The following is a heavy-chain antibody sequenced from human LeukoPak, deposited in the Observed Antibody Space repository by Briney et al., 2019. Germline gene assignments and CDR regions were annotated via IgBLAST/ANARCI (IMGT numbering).Heavy chain of an antibody. D-gene: IGHD6-13*01. CDR3: ARGGMYSSSQFDY. Sequence: GGALRLSCAASGFTFSSYWMHWVRQAPGKGLVWVSRINSDGSSTSYADSVKGRFTSSRDNAKNTLYLQMNSLRAEDTAVYYCARGGMYSSSQFDYWGQGTLVTVSS. CDR1: GFTFSSYW. CDR2: INSDGSST. V-gene: IGHV3-74*01. J-gene: IGHJ4*02.